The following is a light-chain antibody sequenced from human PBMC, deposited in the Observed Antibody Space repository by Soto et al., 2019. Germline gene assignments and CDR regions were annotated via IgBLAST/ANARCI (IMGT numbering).Light chain of an antibody. CDR3: QCYDSSLSGYV. CDR2: GNS. CDR1: SSNIWAGYD. Sequence: QSVLTQPPSVSGAPGQRVTISCTGSSSNIWAGYDVHWYQQLPGTAPKLLIYGNSNRPSGVPDRFSGSKSGTSASLAITGLQAEDEADYYCQCYDSSLSGYVFGTGTKVTVL. V-gene: IGLV1-40*01. J-gene: IGLJ1*01.